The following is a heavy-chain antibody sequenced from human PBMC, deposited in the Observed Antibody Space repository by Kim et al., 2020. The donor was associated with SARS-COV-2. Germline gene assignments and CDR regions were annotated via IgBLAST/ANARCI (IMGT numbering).Heavy chain of an antibody. CDR1: GYTFTSYG. CDR2: ISAYNGNT. V-gene: IGHV1-18*01. Sequence: ASVKVSCKASGYTFTSYGISWVRQAPGQGLEWMGWISAYNGNTNYAQKLQGRVTMTTDTSTSTAYMELRSLRSDDTAVYYCARMYVIAAAGNDAFDIWGQGTMVTVSS. CDR3: ARMYVIAAAGNDAFDI. D-gene: IGHD6-13*01. J-gene: IGHJ3*02.